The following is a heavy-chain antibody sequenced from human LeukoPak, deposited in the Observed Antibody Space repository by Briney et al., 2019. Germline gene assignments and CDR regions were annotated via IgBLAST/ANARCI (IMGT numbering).Heavy chain of an antibody. CDR2: ISYDGSNK. J-gene: IGHJ4*02. CDR1: GITLSNYG. D-gene: IGHD3-10*01. Sequence: GGSLRLSCAVSGITLSNYGMHWVRQAPGKGLEWVAVISYDGSNKYYADSVKGRFTISRDNSKNTLYLQMNSLRAEDSAVYYCAKGLEGLWFGENWGQGTLVTVSS. V-gene: IGHV3-30*18. CDR3: AKGLEGLWFGEN.